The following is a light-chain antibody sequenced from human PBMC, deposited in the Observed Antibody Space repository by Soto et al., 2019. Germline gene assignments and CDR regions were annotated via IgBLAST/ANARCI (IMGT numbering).Light chain of an antibody. CDR3: SSYTSTATGVV. V-gene: IGLV2-14*03. Sequence: QSALTQAASGSGSPGQSITISCTGTSSDVGGYDYVSWYQHHPGKAPKLMIYDVSNRPSGVSNRFSGSKSGNTAPLTISGLQAEDEADYYCSSYTSTATGVVFGGGTKVTVL. J-gene: IGLJ2*01. CDR1: SSDVGGYDY. CDR2: DVS.